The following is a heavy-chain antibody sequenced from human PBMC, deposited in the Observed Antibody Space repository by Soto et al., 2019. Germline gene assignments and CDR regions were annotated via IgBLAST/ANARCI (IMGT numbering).Heavy chain of an antibody. V-gene: IGHV3-48*03. D-gene: IGHD6-6*01. Sequence: EVQLVESGGGLVQPGGSLRLSCAASGFTFSSYEMNWVRQAPGKGLEWVSYISSSGSTIYYADSVKGRFTISRDNAKNSLYLQMSSLRAEDTAVYYCARVNQPSIAACLAYWGQGTLVTVSS. J-gene: IGHJ4*02. CDR2: ISSSGSTI. CDR1: GFTFSSYE. CDR3: ARVNQPSIAACLAY.